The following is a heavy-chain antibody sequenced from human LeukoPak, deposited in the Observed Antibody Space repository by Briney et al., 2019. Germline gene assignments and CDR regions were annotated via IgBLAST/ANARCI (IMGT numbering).Heavy chain of an antibody. CDR1: GYTFTGYY. D-gene: IGHD6-13*01. V-gene: IGHV1-2*02. J-gene: IGHJ6*03. CDR2: INPNSGGT. CDR3: ARGQGSSSWYLVTSSLSYYMDV. Sequence: ASVKVSCKASGYTFTGYYMHWVRQAPGQGLEWMGWINPNSGGTNYAQKFQGRVTMTRDTSISTAYMELSRLRSDDTAVYYCARGQGSSSWYLVTSSLSYYMDVWGKGTTVTVSS.